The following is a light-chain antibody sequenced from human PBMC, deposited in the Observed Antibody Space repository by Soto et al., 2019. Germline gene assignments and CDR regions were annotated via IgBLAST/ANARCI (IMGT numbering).Light chain of an antibody. CDR3: HQFGNSPT. V-gene: IGKV3D-20*01. CDR2: DAS. J-gene: IGKJ4*01. Sequence: DIVLTQSPATMSLSPGERVTLSCGASQSLSNNFLAWYQQRPGLAPRLLIFDASTRATGIPDRSSGSGSGTDFTLTISRLEPEDFAVYYCHQFGNSPTFGGGTKVEFK. CDR1: QSLSNNF.